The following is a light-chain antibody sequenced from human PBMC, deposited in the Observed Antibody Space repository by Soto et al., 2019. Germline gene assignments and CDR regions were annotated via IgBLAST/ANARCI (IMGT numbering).Light chain of an antibody. J-gene: IGLJ1*01. V-gene: IGLV2-14*01. CDR2: DVS. CDR1: SSDIGDSNF. CDR3: SSSTPTTNVRFV. Sequence: QSALAQPASVSGSPGQSITISCTGTSSDIGDSNFVSWYRHHPGKAPKLLIYDVSDRPSRIYSRFSGSKSANTASLTISGLQAEDEAFYYCSSSTPTTNVRFVFGTGTKVTV.